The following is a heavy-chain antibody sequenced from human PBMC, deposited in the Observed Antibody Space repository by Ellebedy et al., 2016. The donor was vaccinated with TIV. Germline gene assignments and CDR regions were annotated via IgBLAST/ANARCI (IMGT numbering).Heavy chain of an antibody. CDR3: VRGLYGSPNWFDP. Sequence: GGSLRLXXAASGFTFSSYWLSWVRQAPGKGLEWVANIKADGSEKYYVDSVKGRFTISRDTAKNSLYLQMNSLRAEDTAVYYCVRGLYGSPNWFDPWGQGTLVTVSS. CDR1: GFTFSSYW. J-gene: IGHJ5*02. D-gene: IGHD2/OR15-2a*01. V-gene: IGHV3-7*01. CDR2: IKADGSEK.